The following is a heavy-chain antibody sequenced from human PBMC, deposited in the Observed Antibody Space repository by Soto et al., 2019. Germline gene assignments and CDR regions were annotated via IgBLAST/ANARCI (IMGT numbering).Heavy chain of an antibody. D-gene: IGHD4-4*01. CDR3: ARDGTVTKSGSNWFDP. CDR2: FNPKTGGT. V-gene: IGHV1-2*02. CDR1: GYTFTALY. J-gene: IGHJ5*02. Sequence: ASVKVSCKASGYTFTALYMHWVRQAPGQGLEWMGWFNPKTGGTYYAQKFQGRVTMTSDTSISTAYMELTSLTSDDTALYYCARDGTVTKSGSNWFDPWGQGTLVTVSS.